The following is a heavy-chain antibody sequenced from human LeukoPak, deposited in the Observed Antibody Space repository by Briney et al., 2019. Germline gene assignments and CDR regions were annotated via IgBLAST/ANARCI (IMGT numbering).Heavy chain of an antibody. J-gene: IGHJ3*01. V-gene: IGHV1-2*02. Sequence: ASVKVSCKAAGYTFSGYYLHWVRQVPGQGLGWMGWINSNSGATNLAQTFQGRVTMTKNRPIRTAYMELKSLRSDDTAIYYCARKPLDYYETLDAFDLWGQGTMVIVSS. CDR2: INSNSGAT. CDR1: GYTFSGYY. CDR3: ARKPLDYYETLDAFDL. D-gene: IGHD3-22*01.